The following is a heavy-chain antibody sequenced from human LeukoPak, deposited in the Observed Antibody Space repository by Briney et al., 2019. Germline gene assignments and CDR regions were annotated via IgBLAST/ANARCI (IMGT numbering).Heavy chain of an antibody. CDR3: ARDRRVSIAARRGRTHNWFDP. Sequence: ASVKVSCKASGYTFTSYAMNWVRQAPGQGLEWMGWINTNTGNPTYAQGFTGRFVFSLDTSVSTAYLQISSLKAEDTAVYYCARDRRVSIAARRGRTHNWFDPWGQGTLVTVSS. J-gene: IGHJ5*02. D-gene: IGHD6-6*01. V-gene: IGHV7-4-1*02. CDR2: INTNTGNP. CDR1: GYTFTSYA.